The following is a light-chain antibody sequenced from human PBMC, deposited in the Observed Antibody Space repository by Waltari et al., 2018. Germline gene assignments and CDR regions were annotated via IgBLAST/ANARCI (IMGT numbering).Light chain of an antibody. J-gene: IGLJ2*01. CDR1: SSNIRAGYA. V-gene: IGLV1-40*01. CDR2: RDD. Sequence: QSVLTQPPSVSGAPGQSVTIPCTGSSSNIRAGYAVLWYQQIPGSAPKVLIYRDDNRPSGVPGRFSGSKSGTSASLSVTGLHVEDEADYFCQSYDRDLNAVLFGGGTKLTVL. CDR3: QSYDRDLNAVL.